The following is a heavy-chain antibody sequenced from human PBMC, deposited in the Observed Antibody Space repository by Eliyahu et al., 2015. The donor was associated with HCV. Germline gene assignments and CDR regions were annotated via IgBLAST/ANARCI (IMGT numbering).Heavy chain of an antibody. V-gene: IGHV1-8*01. CDR1: GYNFTSYD. CDR3: ASRV. Sequence: QVQLVQSGPEAKRPGASVKVSCKASGYNFTSYDINWVRQVTGQGPEWMGWVNPNDKAGYAQKSQGRVTMTSNTSITTAYLELRRLTFDDTAVYYCASRVWGPGTTVIVSS. CDR2: VNPNDKA. J-gene: IGHJ6*02.